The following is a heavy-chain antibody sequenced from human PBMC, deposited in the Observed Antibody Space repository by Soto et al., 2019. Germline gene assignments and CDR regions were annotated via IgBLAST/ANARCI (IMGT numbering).Heavy chain of an antibody. CDR1: GFTFSRNW. V-gene: IGHV3-7*04. J-gene: IGHJ4*02. CDR3: ARVGYSGWNFDY. Sequence: GGSLRLSCTASGFTFSRNWMTWVRQAPGKGLEWVANVHQDETVKYYLDSVKGRFTISRDNAKNSVYLQMDSLRVEDTAVYYCARVGYSGWNFDYWGRGTLVTVSS. D-gene: IGHD6-19*01. CDR2: VHQDETVK.